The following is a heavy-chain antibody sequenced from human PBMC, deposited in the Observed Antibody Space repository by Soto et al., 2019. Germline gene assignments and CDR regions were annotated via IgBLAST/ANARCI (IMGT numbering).Heavy chain of an antibody. J-gene: IGHJ4*02. CDR3: TTDPHTYYYDSSGSFDY. V-gene: IGHV3-15*01. CDR1: GFTFSNAW. CDR2: IKSKTDGGTT. D-gene: IGHD3-22*01. Sequence: GGSLRLSCAASGFTFSNAWMSWVRQAPGKGLEWVGRIKSKTDGGTTDYAAPVKGRFTISRDDSKNTLYLQMDSLKTEDTAVYYCTTDPHTYYYDSSGSFDYWGQGTLVTV.